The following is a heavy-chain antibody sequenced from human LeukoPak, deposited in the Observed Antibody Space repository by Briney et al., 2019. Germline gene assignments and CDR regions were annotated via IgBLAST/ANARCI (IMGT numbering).Heavy chain of an antibody. J-gene: IGHJ4*02. V-gene: IGHV4-31*03. CDR2: IYYSGST. D-gene: IGHD4-17*01. Sequence: SQTLSLTCTVSGGSISSGGYYWSWIRQHPGKGPEWIGYIYYSGSTYYNPSLKSRVTISVDTSKNQFSLKLSSVTAADTAVYYCATMTTVTTVDYWGQGTLVTVSS. CDR1: GGSISSGGYY. CDR3: ATMTTVTTVDY.